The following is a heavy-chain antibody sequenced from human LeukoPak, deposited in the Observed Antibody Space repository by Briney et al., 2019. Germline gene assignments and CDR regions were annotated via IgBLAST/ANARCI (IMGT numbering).Heavy chain of an antibody. CDR2: ISGTGIAI. CDR1: GFTFDNYA. Sequence: GGSLRLSCAASGFTFDNYAMSWVRQAPGRGLEWVSTISGTGIAIYYADSVKGRLTISRDNSKNTLYLQLNSLRAEDTAVYYCARGGRGPEAPFDYWGQGTLVTVSS. J-gene: IGHJ4*02. V-gene: IGHV3-23*01. CDR3: ARGGRGPEAPFDY.